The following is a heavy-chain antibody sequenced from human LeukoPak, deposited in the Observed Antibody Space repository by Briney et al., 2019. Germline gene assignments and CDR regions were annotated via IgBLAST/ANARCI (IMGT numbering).Heavy chain of an antibody. J-gene: IGHJ6*02. CDR3: ARGHYGMDV. CDR2: ISGSSTDT. V-gene: IGHV3-11*06. Sequence: GGSLRLSCAASGFTFSSYAMSWIRQAPGKGLEWVSYISGSSTDTNYADSVKGRFTVARDNAKSSLYLQMNSLRAEDTAVYHCARGHYGMDVWGQGTTVTVAS. CDR1: GFTFSSYA.